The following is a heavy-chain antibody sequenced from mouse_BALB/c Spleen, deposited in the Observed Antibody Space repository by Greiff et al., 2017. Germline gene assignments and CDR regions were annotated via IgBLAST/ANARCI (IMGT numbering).Heavy chain of an antibody. D-gene: IGHD2-14*01. CDR1: GYSFSSYW. CDR2: IYPGDGDT. CDR3: ARGGRYNYYYAMDY. Sequence: QVQLQQSGAELVRPGSSVKISCKASGYSFSSYWMNWVKQRPGQGLEWIGQIYPGDGDTNYNGKFMGKATLTADKSSSTAYMQLSSLTSEDSAVYFCARGGRYNYYYAMDYWGQGTSVTVSS. J-gene: IGHJ4*01. V-gene: IGHV1-80*01.